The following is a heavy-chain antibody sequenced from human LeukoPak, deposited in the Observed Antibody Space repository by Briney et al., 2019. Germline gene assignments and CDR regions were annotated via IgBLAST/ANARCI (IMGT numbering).Heavy chain of an antibody. D-gene: IGHD1-1*01. J-gene: IGHJ5*02. CDR3: AKDGVASTDL. CDR2: IQSDGNIQ. Sequence: GGSLRLSCAASGFSFSYFGMHWVRQAPGKGLEGVAFIQSDGNIQYYEDSVKGRFTISRDNSRKTVDLQMSSLRLEDTAIYLCAKDGVASTDLWGQGTLVTVSS. V-gene: IGHV3-30*02. CDR1: GFSFSYFG.